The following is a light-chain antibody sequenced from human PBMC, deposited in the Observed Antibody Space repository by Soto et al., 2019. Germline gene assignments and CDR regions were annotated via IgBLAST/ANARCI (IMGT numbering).Light chain of an antibody. CDR3: QQYYNLPLT. CDR2: HAS. Sequence: DIQMTQSPSSLSASVGDRVTITCQASQDISNYLNWYQQKPGKAPKLLLYHASNLQTGVPSMFSASGSGTYFTFTISSLQPEDIATYYCQQYYNLPLTFGPGTKVDIK. CDR1: QDISNY. J-gene: IGKJ3*01. V-gene: IGKV1-33*01.